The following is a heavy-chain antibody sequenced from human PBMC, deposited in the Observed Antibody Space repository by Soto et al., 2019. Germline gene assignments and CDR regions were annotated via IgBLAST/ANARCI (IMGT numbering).Heavy chain of an antibody. CDR3: ATTVTTILYFDY. J-gene: IGHJ4*02. D-gene: IGHD4-17*01. CDR2: IYYRGST. Sequence: SETLSLTCTVSDGSISSSSDYWGWVRQPPGKGLEWIGSIYYRGSTYYNPSLKSRVTVSGDTSKNQFSLKLSSVTAADTAVYYCATTVTTILYFDYWGQGTLVTVSS. V-gene: IGHV4-39*01. CDR1: DGSISSSSDY.